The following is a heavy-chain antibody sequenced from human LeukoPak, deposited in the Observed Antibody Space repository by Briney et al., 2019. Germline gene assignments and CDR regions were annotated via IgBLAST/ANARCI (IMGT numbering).Heavy chain of an antibody. CDR3: ARRYYYNLGSFPFDF. CDR2: IHNSGTT. Sequence: SETLSLTCAVSGGPFSGYFWGWIRQSSGKGLEWIGEIHNSGTTNYNPSLNSRVTISEDTSKNQFYLNLSSVTAADTAVYYCARRYYYNLGSFPFDFWGQGTLVTVSS. CDR1: GGPFSGYF. V-gene: IGHV4-34*01. D-gene: IGHD3-10*01. J-gene: IGHJ4*02.